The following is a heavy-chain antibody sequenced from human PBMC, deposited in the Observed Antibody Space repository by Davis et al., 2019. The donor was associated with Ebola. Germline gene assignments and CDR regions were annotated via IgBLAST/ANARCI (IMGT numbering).Heavy chain of an antibody. V-gene: IGHV3-74*01. J-gene: IGHJ4*02. CDR2: INPDGTKT. CDR1: RVTSTTNW. Sequence: HTGGSLRLSCAASRVTSTTNWIHWVRQAPGKGLVWVSRINPDGTKTGYADSVKGRFTISRDNSKNTLYLQMSSLRAEDTAVYYCVKGPRVYSSSSLVYWGQGTLVTVSS. D-gene: IGHD6-6*01. CDR3: VKGPRVYSSSSLVY.